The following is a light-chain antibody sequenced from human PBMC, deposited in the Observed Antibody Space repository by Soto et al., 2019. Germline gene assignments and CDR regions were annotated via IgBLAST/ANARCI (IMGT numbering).Light chain of an antibody. V-gene: IGKV1-33*01. CDR1: QDISNY. CDR2: DAS. J-gene: IGKJ4*01. Sequence: DIQMTQSPSSLSASVGDRVTITCQASQDISNYLNWYQQKPGKAPKLLIYDASSLQTGVPSRFSGSGSGTSFTFTISILQPEDFATYYCQQCDELPFSFGGGTTVEI. CDR3: QQCDELPFS.